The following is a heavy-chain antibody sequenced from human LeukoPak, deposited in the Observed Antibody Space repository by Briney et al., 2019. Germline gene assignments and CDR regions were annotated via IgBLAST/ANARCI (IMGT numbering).Heavy chain of an antibody. CDR2: ISSSSSYI. J-gene: IGHJ4*02. V-gene: IGHV3-21*01. D-gene: IGHD4-17*01. CDR1: GFTFSSYA. CDR3: ARGDDYGDYVFDY. Sequence: PGGSLRLPCAASGFTFSSYAMSWVRQAPGKGLEWVSSISSSSSYIYYADSVKGRFTISRDNAKNSLYLQMNSLRAEDTAVYYCARGDDYGDYVFDYWGQGTLVTVSS.